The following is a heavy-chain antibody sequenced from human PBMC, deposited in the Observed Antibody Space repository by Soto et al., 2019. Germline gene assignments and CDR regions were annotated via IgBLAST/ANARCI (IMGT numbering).Heavy chain of an antibody. J-gene: IGHJ3*02. CDR1: GGSVSSGSYY. V-gene: IGHV4-61*01. CDR2: IYYSGST. Sequence: PSETLSLTCTVSGGSVSSGSYYWSWIRQPPGKGLEWIGYIYYSGSTNYNPSLKSRVTISVDTSKNQFSVKLSSVTAADTAVYYCASSSGNSYGYPDAFDIWGQGTMVTVS. D-gene: IGHD5-18*01. CDR3: ASSSGNSYGYPDAFDI.